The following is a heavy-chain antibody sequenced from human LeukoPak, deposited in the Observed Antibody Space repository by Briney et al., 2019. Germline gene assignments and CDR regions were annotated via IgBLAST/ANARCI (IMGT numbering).Heavy chain of an antibody. V-gene: IGHV3-33*06. J-gene: IGHJ4*02. CDR3: AKELGTRTVTTAFDY. CDR1: GFTFSSYG. D-gene: IGHD4-17*01. Sequence: GRSLRLSCAASGFTFSSYGMHWVRQAPGKGLEWVAVIWYDGSNKYYADSVKGRFTISRDNSKNTLYLQMNSLRAEDTAVYYCAKELGTRTVTTAFDYWGQGTLVTVSS. CDR2: IWYDGSNK.